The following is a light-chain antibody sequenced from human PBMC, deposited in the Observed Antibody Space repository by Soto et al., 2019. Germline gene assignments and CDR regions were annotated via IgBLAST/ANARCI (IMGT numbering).Light chain of an antibody. V-gene: IGKV1D-12*01. J-gene: IGKJ5*01. Sequence: DIQMTQSPSSVSASVGDRVTITCLASQCISSWLAWYQQKPGKAPKLLIYTASSLQSGVPSRFSGSGSGTDFTLTISSLQPEDLGTYYCQQANSFPVTFGQGTRLEIK. CDR1: QCISSW. CDR2: TAS. CDR3: QQANSFPVT.